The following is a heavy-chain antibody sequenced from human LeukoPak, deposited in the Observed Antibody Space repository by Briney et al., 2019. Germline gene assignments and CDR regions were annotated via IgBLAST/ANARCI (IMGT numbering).Heavy chain of an antibody. V-gene: IGHV4-59*01. J-gene: IGHJ4*02. Sequence: SETLSLTCTVSGGSISLYYWSWIRQPPGKGLEWIGYFYDTRSPKYNPSLERRVTISVNMSRNQFSLNLTSVTAADTAVYYCARGRGSLTYWGQGTLATVSS. CDR3: ARGRGSLTY. CDR1: GGSISLYY. CDR2: FYDTRSP. D-gene: IGHD3-10*01.